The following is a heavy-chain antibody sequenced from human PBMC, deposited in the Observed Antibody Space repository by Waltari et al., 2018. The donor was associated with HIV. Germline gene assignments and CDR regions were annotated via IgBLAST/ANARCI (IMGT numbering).Heavy chain of an antibody. CDR1: GFSLSNARMG. Sequence: QVTLKESGHVLVKPTETLTLTCTVSGFSLSNARMGVSWIRQPPGKALEWLAHIFSNDEKSYSTSLKSRLTISKDTSKSQVVLTMTNMDPVDTATYYCARMRRATSGEYYFDYWGQGTLVTVSS. J-gene: IGHJ4*02. V-gene: IGHV2-26*01. D-gene: IGHD1-26*01. CDR2: IFSNDEK. CDR3: ARMRRATSGEYYFDY.